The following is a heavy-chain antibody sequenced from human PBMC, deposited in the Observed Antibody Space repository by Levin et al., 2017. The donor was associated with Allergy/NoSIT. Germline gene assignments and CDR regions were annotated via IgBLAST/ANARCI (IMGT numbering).Heavy chain of an antibody. CDR3: AKSMDSSRYRYYFGY. CDR2: IYHSGDT. Sequence: ASETLSLTCSVSGASTSSYYWSWIRQPPGKGLEWIGDIYHSGDTDYNPSLKSRVTISIDTSKNEFSLKLSSVTAADTAIYFCAKSMDSSRYRYYFGYWGQGILVTVSS. D-gene: IGHD3-22*01. V-gene: IGHV4-59*12. CDR1: GASTSSYY. J-gene: IGHJ4*02.